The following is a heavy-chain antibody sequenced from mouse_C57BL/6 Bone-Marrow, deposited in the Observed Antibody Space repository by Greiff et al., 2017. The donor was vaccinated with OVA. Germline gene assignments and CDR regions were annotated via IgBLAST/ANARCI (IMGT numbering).Heavy chain of an antibody. D-gene: IGHD2-3*01. Sequence: QVQLQQPGAELVKPGASVKLSCKASGYTFTSYWMHWVKQRPGQGLEWIGMIHPNSGSTNYNEKFKSKATLTVDKSSSTAYMQLSSLTSEDSAVYYCVYDGCHWFACWGQGTLVTVSA. J-gene: IGHJ3*01. CDR3: VYDGCHWFAC. CDR2: IHPNSGST. V-gene: IGHV1-64*01. CDR1: GYTFTSYW.